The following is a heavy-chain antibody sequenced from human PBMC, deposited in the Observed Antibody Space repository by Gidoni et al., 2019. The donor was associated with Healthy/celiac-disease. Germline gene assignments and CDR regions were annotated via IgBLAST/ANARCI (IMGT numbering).Heavy chain of an antibody. D-gene: IGHD3-3*01. J-gene: IGHJ4*02. CDR1: GFTFSSYA. Sequence: EVQLLESGGGLVQPGGSLRLSCAASGFTFSSYAMSWVRQAPGKGLEWVSAISGSGGSTYYADSVKGRFTISRDNSKNTLYLQMNSLRAEDTAVYYCAKEATLGFLEWLLLRGFDYWGQGTLVTVSS. V-gene: IGHV3-23*01. CDR2: ISGSGGST. CDR3: AKEATLGFLEWLLLRGFDY.